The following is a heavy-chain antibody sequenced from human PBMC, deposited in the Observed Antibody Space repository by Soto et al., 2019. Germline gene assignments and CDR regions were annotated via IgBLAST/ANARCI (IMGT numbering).Heavy chain of an antibody. CDR2: ISYGGTT. J-gene: IGHJ5*02. V-gene: IGHV4-30-4*01. D-gene: IGHD5-18*01. CDR1: GDSISSNNNY. Sequence: PSETLSLTCTVSGDSISSNNNYWSWIRQPPGEGLEWIGFISYGGTTSYSPSLKSRVAISLDTSKNQFSLSLSSVTAADTAVYYCARGRGYSYGLDPWGQGTLVTVSS. CDR3: ARGRGYSYGLDP.